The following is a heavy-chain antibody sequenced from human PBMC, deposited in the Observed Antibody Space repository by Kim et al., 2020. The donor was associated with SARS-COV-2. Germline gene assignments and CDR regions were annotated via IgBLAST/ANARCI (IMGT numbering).Heavy chain of an antibody. Sequence: GGSLRLSCAASGFTVSSNYMSWVRQAPGKGLEWVSVIYSGGSTYYADSVKGRFTISRHNSKNTLYLQMNSLRAEDTAVYYCARTPGYYDSSGYFDAFDIWGQGTMVTVSS. CDR1: GFTVSSNY. CDR2: IYSGGST. D-gene: IGHD3-22*01. J-gene: IGHJ3*02. CDR3: ARTPGYYDSSGYFDAFDI. V-gene: IGHV3-53*04.